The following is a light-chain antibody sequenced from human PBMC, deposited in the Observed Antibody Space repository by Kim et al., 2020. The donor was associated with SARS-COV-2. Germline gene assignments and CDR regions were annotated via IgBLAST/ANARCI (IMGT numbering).Light chain of an antibody. CDR3: CSYAGSSYV. CDR2: EVS. J-gene: IGLJ1*01. Sequence: PGQSITISCTGTSSDVGSYNLVSWYQQHPGKAPKLMIYEVSKRPSGVSNRFSGSKSGETASLAISGLQAEDEADYYCCSYAGSSYVFGTGTKVTVL. V-gene: IGLV2-23*02. CDR1: SSDVGSYNL.